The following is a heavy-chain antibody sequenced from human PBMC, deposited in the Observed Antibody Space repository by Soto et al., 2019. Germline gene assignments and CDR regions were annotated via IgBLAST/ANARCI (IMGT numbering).Heavy chain of an antibody. CDR3: ARGDSSGLYFDY. Sequence: QVQLQESGPGLVKPSQTLSLTCTVSGGSISSGGHYWTWIRQHPGKGQEWIGYIYYSGSTYYNPSRKRRATISVDTSKNEFSLKLSSVTAAHTAVYDSARGDSSGLYFDYWGQGTLITVS. J-gene: IGHJ4*02. CDR2: IYYSGST. D-gene: IGHD3-22*01. V-gene: IGHV4-31*03. CDR1: GGSISSGGHY.